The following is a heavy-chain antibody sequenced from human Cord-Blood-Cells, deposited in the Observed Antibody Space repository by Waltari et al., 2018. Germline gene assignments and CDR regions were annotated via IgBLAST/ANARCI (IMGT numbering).Heavy chain of an antibody. CDR1: GYTFTGYY. CDR3: ARDFCSSTSCYDY. V-gene: IGHV1-2*06. D-gene: IGHD2-2*01. J-gene: IGHJ4*02. Sequence: QVQLVQSGAEVKKPGASVKVSCKASGYTFTGYYMHWVRQAPGQGLEWMGRVNPNSGGTNYAQKFQGRVTMTRDTSISTAYMELSRLRSDDTAVYYCARDFCSSTSCYDYWGQGTLVTVSS. CDR2: VNPNSGGT.